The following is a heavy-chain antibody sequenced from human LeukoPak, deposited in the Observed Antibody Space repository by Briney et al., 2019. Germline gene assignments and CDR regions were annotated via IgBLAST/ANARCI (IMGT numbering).Heavy chain of an antibody. CDR1: GASVSGDPYY. CDR3: AKSGGYGLIDY. CDR2: IYYSGST. Sequence: SETLSLTCTVSGASVSGDPYYWGWIRQPPGKGLEWIGNIYYSGSTYYNASLQSRVTISIETSKNQFSLRLNSVTAADTAMYYCAKSGGYGLIDYWGQGTLVTVFS. J-gene: IGHJ4*02. D-gene: IGHD1-26*01. V-gene: IGHV4-39*01.